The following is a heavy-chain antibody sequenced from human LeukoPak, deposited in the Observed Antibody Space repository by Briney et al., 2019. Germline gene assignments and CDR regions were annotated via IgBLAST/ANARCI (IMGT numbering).Heavy chain of an antibody. CDR3: ARFHSLTYYFDY. V-gene: IGHV4-61*02. CDR2: MYTSGCT. J-gene: IGHJ4*02. Sequence: SETLSLTCTVSGGSISSGSYYWSWIRQPAGKGLEWIGRMYTSGCTNYNPSLRSRVTISVDTSKNQFSLKLSSVTAADAAVYYCARFHSLTYYFDYWGQGTLVTVSS. D-gene: IGHD3-9*01. CDR1: GGSISSGSYY.